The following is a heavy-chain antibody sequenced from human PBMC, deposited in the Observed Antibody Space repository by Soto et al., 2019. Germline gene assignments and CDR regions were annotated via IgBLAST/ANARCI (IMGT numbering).Heavy chain of an antibody. CDR3: ARILFRINLGTGVFGSGSAS. J-gene: IGHJ5*01. Sequence: ISKKQGKGLEWIGEVKKSGSTTYNPSIKSRVTISVDTSRSQISLKVNSVTAADTAVYYCARILFRINLGTGVFGSGSASRGHRTPVPVSS. V-gene: IGHV4-34*01. CDR2: VKKSGST. D-gene: IGHD3-10*01.